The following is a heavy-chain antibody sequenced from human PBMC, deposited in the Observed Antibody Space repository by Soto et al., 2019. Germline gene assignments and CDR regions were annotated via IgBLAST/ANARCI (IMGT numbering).Heavy chain of an antibody. J-gene: IGHJ4*02. Sequence: XVSLRLSCEASGFTFSRASMNWVRQVPGKGLEWVASISSASSETWYADSVKGRFIISRDNAQNSLFLQMNTLRPEDSAIYYCARVAYWGPGTQVTVSS. V-gene: IGHV3-21*04. CDR2: ISSASSET. CDR3: ARVAY. CDR1: GFTFSRAS.